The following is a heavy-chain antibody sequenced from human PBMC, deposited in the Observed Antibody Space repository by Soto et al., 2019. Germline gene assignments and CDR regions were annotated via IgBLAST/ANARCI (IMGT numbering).Heavy chain of an antibody. Sequence: GASVKVSCKASGYTFTNYGINWVRQAPGQGLEWVAWISGYNGNTNYAQKVQGRVTMTTDTSTSTAYMELRSLRSDDTAVYYCARDESTVVGPELDYWGQGTLVTVSS. CDR3: ARDESTVVGPELDY. CDR2: ISGYNGNT. J-gene: IGHJ4*02. D-gene: IGHD2-2*01. V-gene: IGHV1-18*01. CDR1: GYTFTNYG.